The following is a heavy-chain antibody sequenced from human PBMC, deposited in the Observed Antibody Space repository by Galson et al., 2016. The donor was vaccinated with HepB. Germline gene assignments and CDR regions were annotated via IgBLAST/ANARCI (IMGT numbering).Heavy chain of an antibody. D-gene: IGHD4-17*01. CDR3: ARAPYSGDYEILDN. V-gene: IGHV1-18*01. Sequence: SVKVSCKASGYTFRTFAINWVRQAPGQGLEWMGWISPRNGNTKYAEAFHGRVTMTVDTSTDTAYVELRHLKSDDTAMYYCARAPYSGDYEILDNWGQGTQVTVSS. CDR2: ISPRNGNT. J-gene: IGHJ4*02. CDR1: GYTFRTFA.